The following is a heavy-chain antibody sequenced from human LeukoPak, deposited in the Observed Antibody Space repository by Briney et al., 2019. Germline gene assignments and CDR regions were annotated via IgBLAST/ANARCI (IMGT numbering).Heavy chain of an antibody. CDR1: GYSFTSYL. Sequence: GESLKISCKGSGYSFTSYLIGWVRQMPGKGLEWMGIIYPGDSGTRYSPSFQGQVTISANTSITTAYLQWNSLKASDTAMYYCARRGRDELIFGVDSGSPYYFDYWGQGSLVTVSS. V-gene: IGHV5-51*01. J-gene: IGHJ4*02. CDR3: ARRGRDELIFGVDSGSPYYFDY. D-gene: IGHD3-10*01. CDR2: IYPGDSGT.